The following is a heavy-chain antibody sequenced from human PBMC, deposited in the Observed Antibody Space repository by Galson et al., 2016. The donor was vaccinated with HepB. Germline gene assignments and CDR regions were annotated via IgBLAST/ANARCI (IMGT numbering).Heavy chain of an antibody. V-gene: IGHV3-30*18. Sequence: SLRLSCAASGFTFSDYGIHWVRQAPGKGLEWVAVLSFDGINKYYADSEKGRFTISRDNSKKPVYLQMNSLRAEDTAVYYCAKDAYTWRWLLSFFPDYWGQGTLVTVSS. CDR1: GFTFSDYG. CDR2: LSFDGINK. D-gene: IGHD5-24*01. CDR3: AKDAYTWRWLLSFFPDY. J-gene: IGHJ4*02.